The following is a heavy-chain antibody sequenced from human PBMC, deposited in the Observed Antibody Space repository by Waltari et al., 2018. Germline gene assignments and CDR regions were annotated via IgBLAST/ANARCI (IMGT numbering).Heavy chain of an antibody. CDR2: FIPLSGSQ. J-gene: IGHJ4*02. CDR1: GLSIRGYT. D-gene: IGHD3-22*01. CDR3: ARGYRYDSSERFYLDY. V-gene: IGHV1-69*12. Sequence: QVQLAQSGAEVKSTGSSVTISCKASGLSIRGYTSSWVRQAPGQGLEWMGGFIPLSGSQIYTQRFQGRLTITADGSTRTTVMELRNLRYEDTAVYFCARGYRYDSSERFYLDYWGQGTPVIVSS.